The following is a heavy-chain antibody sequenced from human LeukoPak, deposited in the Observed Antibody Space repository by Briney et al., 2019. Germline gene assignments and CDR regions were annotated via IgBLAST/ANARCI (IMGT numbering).Heavy chain of an antibody. V-gene: IGHV3-13*01. CDR2: IGTAGDT. Sequence: GGSLRLSCAASGFTLSSYDMHWVRQATGKGMEWVSAIGTAGDTYYPGSVKGRFTISRENAKNSLYLHMNSLRAGETAVYYCARGRPGASHSNENWFDPWGQGTLVTVSS. D-gene: IGHD2-2*01. CDR1: GFTLSSYD. CDR3: ARGRPGASHSNENWFDP. J-gene: IGHJ5*02.